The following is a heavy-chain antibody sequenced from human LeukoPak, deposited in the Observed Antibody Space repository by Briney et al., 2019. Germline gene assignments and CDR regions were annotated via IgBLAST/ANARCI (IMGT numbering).Heavy chain of an antibody. D-gene: IGHD6-13*01. J-gene: IGHJ4*02. CDR3: ARDVPNIIAAAGTVDY. Sequence: PGGSLRLSCAASGFTFSSYSMNWVRQAPGKGLEWVSSISSSSSYIYYADSVKGRFTISRDNAKNSLYLQMNSLRAEDTAVYYCARDVPNIIAAAGTVDYWGQGTLVTVSS. V-gene: IGHV3-21*01. CDR1: GFTFSSYS. CDR2: ISSSSSYI.